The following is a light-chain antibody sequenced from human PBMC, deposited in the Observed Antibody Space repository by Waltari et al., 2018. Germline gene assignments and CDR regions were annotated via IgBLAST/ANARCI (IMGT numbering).Light chain of an antibody. V-gene: IGKV1-16*01. CDR1: QGISNL. CDR3: QHYSGYPLT. Sequence: DIQMTQSPSSVSASVGDRVTITCRASQGISNLLAWYQQRPGAVLKCLIFGATELQVGVPSRFSCSGSGTYFTLTISSLQPEDFATYYCQHYSGYPLTFGGGTKVEIK. CDR2: GAT. J-gene: IGKJ4*01.